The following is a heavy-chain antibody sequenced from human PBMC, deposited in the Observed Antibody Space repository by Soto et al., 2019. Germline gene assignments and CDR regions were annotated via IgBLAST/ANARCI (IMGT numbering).Heavy chain of an antibody. D-gene: IGHD2-15*01. CDR3: AKDGFIVVATNDY. CDR1: GFTFSSYA. Sequence: EVQLLESGGGLVQPGGSRRLSCAASGFTFSSYAMSWVRQAPGKGLEWVSAISGSGGSTYYADSVKGRFTISRDNSKNTLYLQMNSLRAEDTAVYYCAKDGFIVVATNDYWGQGTLVTVSS. V-gene: IGHV3-23*01. J-gene: IGHJ4*02. CDR2: ISGSGGST.